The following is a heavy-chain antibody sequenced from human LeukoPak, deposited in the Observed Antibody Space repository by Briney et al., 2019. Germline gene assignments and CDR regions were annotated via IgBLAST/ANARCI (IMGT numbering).Heavy chain of an antibody. V-gene: IGHV4-59*01. CDR2: IYYSGST. Sequence: PSETLSLTCTVSGGSINSYYWSWIRQPPGKGLEWIGYIYYSGSTNYNPSLKSRVTISVDTSKNQFSLKLSSVTAADTAVYYCAREATGSGSAGYDYWGQGTLVAVSS. D-gene: IGHD6-19*01. CDR3: AREATGSGSAGYDY. J-gene: IGHJ4*02. CDR1: GGSINSYY.